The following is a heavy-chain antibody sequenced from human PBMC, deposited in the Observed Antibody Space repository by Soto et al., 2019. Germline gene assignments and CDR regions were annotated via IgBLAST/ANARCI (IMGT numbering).Heavy chain of an antibody. Sequence: PGGSLRLSCAASGFTFSSYGMHWVRQAPGKGLEWVAVISYDGSNKYYADSVKGRFTISRDNSKNTLYLQMNSLRAEDTAVYYCAKGPYRRDGYNSGLVNYWGQGTLVTVSS. D-gene: IGHD5-12*01. J-gene: IGHJ4*02. V-gene: IGHV3-30*18. CDR2: ISYDGSNK. CDR3: AKGPYRRDGYNSGLVNY. CDR1: GFTFSSYG.